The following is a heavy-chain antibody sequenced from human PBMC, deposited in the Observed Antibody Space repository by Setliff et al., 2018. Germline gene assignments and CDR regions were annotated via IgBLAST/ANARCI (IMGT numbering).Heavy chain of an antibody. CDR1: GGSFSGYY. CDR3: ARVGDRDGYSFLLDY. CDR2: IIHSGST. V-gene: IGHV4-34*12. J-gene: IGHJ4*02. Sequence: PSETLSLTCAVYGGSFSGYYWSWIRQPPGKRLEWIGEIIHSGSTKYSPSLNGRVTISADTSKNQFSLTLTSVTAADTAVYYCARVGDRDGYSFLLDYWGQGTPVTVSS. D-gene: IGHD3-10*01.